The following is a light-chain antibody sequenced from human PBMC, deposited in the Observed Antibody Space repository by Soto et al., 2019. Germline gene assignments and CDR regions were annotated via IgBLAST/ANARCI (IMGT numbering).Light chain of an antibody. CDR1: QAIDSW. J-gene: IGKJ5*01. CDR2: TGS. CDR3: QQLKRAPPTP. V-gene: IGKV1-12*01. Sequence: EIQMSHRPSSACASVGERVTITCRASQAIDSWLAWYQQKPGEAPKLLIFTGSLLHSGVPPRFCGSGSGTDFTLTISGERPEEVAAYYCQQLKRAPPTPFDRGTRLE.